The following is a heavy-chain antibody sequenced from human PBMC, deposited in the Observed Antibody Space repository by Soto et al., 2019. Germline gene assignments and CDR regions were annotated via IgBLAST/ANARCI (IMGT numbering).Heavy chain of an antibody. Sequence: QLQLQESGPGLVKPSETLSLTCTVSGGSISSSSYYWRWIRHAPWKWLELIGSIYYSGSTYYNPSLKSRVTISVDTSKNQFSLKLSSVTAADTAVYYCARLKAGDSSGNYYYYYGMDVWGQGTTVTVSS. CDR2: IYYSGST. CDR1: GGSISSSSYY. J-gene: IGHJ6*02. V-gene: IGHV4-39*01. CDR3: ARLKAGDSSGNYYYYYGMDV. D-gene: IGHD3-22*01.